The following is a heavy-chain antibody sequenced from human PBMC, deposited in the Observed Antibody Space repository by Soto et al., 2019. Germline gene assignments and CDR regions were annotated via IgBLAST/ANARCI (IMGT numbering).Heavy chain of an antibody. J-gene: IGHJ3*02. D-gene: IGHD6-13*01. CDR3: ARGGPYSSSWYRVEAFDI. CDR1: GYTFTSYG. Sequence: ASVKVSCKASGYTFTSYGISWVRQAPGQGLEWMGWISAYNGNTNYAQKLQGRVTMTTDTSTSTAYMELSSLRSEDTAVYYCARGGPYSSSWYRVEAFDIWGQGTMVTVSS. CDR2: ISAYNGNT. V-gene: IGHV1-18*01.